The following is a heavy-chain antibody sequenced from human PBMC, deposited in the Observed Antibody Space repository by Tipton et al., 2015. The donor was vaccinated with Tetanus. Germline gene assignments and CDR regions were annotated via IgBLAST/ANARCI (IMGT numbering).Heavy chain of an antibody. Sequence: TLSLTCTVSGDSMTRYYWSWIRQPPGKGLEWISYIFASGSTNYNPALKSRVTISMDTSKNHISLNLTSVTAADTAVYFCARRSYCTSTRCFDAFDLWGPGTRVTVSS. CDR2: IFASGST. CDR3: ARRSYCTSTRCFDAFDL. V-gene: IGHV4-4*08. D-gene: IGHD2-8*01. J-gene: IGHJ3*01. CDR1: GDSMTRYY.